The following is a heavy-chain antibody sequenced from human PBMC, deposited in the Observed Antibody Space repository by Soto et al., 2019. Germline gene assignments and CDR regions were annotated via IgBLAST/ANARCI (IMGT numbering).Heavy chain of an antibody. J-gene: IGHJ6*04. CDR3: ARRPKDYGMDV. CDR2: TNSDGSST. V-gene: IGHV3-74*01. CDR1: GFTLSSYW. Sequence: EVQLVESGGGLVQPGGSLRLSCEASGFTLSSYWMHWVRQAPGKGLVWVSRTNSDGSSTSYADSVKGRFTISRDNARNTLYLQMNSLRVEDTAVYYGARRPKDYGMDVWGKGSTVTVSS.